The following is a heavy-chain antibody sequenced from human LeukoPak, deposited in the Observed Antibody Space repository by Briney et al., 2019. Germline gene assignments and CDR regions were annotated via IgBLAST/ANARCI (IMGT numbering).Heavy chain of an antibody. CDR2: IYYSGST. V-gene: IGHV4-59*01. Sequence: KPSETLSLTCTVSGGSISSYYWSWIRQPPGKGLEWIGYIYYSGSTNYNPSLKSRVTISVDTSKNQFSLKLSSVTAADTAVYYCARREDCSGGSCYSDAFDIWGQGTMVTVSS. D-gene: IGHD2-15*01. CDR3: ARREDCSGGSCYSDAFDI. J-gene: IGHJ3*02. CDR1: GGSISSYY.